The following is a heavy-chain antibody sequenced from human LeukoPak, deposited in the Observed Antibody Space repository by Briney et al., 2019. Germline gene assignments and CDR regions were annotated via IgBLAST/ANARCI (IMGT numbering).Heavy chain of an antibody. CDR3: AKPGDGCSGGSCYYFAY. CDR1: GFTFSSYA. Sequence: PGGSLRLSCAASGFTFSSYAMSWARQAPGKGLECISGISGSGGNTYYADSVKGRFTISRDISKNTLYLQMNSLRGEDTAVYYCAKPGDGCSGGSCYYFAYWGQGTLVTVSS. J-gene: IGHJ4*02. V-gene: IGHV3-23*01. D-gene: IGHD2-15*01. CDR2: ISGSGGNT.